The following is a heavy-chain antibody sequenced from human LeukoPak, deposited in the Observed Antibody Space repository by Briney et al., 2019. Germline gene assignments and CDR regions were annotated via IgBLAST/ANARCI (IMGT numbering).Heavy chain of an antibody. CDR1: GVSISSQY. D-gene: IGHD2-2*02. V-gene: IGHV4-59*11. CDR3: ARRYPGYYDYMGV. Sequence: SETLSLTCTVSGVSISSQYWSWIRQAPGKGLEWIGYISYSGSTYCNRSLKSRVTISVDTSKNQFSLKLSSVTAADTAVYYCARRYPGYYDYMGVWGKGTTVTVSS. CDR2: ISYSGST. J-gene: IGHJ6*03.